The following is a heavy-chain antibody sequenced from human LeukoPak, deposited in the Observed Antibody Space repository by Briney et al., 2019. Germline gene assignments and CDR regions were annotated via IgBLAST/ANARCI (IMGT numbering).Heavy chain of an antibody. CDR2: IKQDGSEK. J-gene: IGHJ4*02. CDR1: GFTFSSYW. V-gene: IGHV3-7*01. Sequence: PGGSLRLSCAASGFTFSSYWMSWVRQAPGKELEWVANIKQDGSEKYYVDSVKGRFTISRDNAKNSLYLQMNSLRAEDTAVYYCARDYRHSSSWYYFDYWGQGTLVTVSS. D-gene: IGHD6-13*01. CDR3: ARDYRHSSSWYYFDY.